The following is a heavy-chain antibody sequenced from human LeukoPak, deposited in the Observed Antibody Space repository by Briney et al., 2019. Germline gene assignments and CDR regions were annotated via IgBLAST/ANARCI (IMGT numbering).Heavy chain of an antibody. Sequence: SETLSLSCTVSGGSISSYYWSWLRQPPGKGLEWIGYIYYSGSTKYNPSLKSRVTISVDTAKNQFSLKLSSVTAADNAVYYCSRSRRRVATISPYYFDYWGQGTLVTVSS. CDR3: SRSRRRVATISPYYFDY. J-gene: IGHJ4*02. V-gene: IGHV4-59*01. CDR2: IYYSGST. CDR1: GGSISSYY. D-gene: IGHD5-12*01.